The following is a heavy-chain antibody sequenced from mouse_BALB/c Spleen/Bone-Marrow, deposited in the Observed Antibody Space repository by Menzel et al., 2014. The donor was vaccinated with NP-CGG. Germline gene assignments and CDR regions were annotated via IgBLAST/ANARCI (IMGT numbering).Heavy chain of an antibody. V-gene: IGHV4-1*02. CDR1: GFGFSGFW. CDR3: ARLGYYGGFAY. Sequence: EVMLVESGGGLVQPGGSLKLSCAASGFGFSGFWMGWVRQAPGKGLEWIGEINPDSSTINYTPSLKDRFIISRDNAKNTLFLQMSKVRSEDTALYYCARLGYYGGFAYWGQGTLVTVSA. J-gene: IGHJ3*01. D-gene: IGHD2-3*01. CDR2: INPDSSTI.